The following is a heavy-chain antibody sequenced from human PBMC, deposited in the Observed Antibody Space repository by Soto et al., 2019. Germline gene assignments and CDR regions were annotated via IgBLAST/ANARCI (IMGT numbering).Heavy chain of an antibody. D-gene: IGHD3-3*02. V-gene: IGHV4-39*01. CDR3: ARHSLALRKNNWFDP. Sequence: SETLSLTCTVSGDSIISSDFYWGWVRQPPGKGLEWIGSIFYLGSAYYNPPLKSRVTMSVDTSKNQFSLRLRSVTAADTALYFCARHSLALRKNNWFDPWGQGIMVTVSS. J-gene: IGHJ5*02. CDR1: GDSIISSDFY. CDR2: IFYLGSA.